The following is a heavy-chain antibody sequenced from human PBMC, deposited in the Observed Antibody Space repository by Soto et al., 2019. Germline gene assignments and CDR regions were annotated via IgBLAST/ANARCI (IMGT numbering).Heavy chain of an antibody. J-gene: IGHJ6*01. CDR2: IKSKTDGGTT. V-gene: IGHV3-15*01. CDR3: SSDNRLSRYYYCNTVMAF. D-gene: IGHD3-16*02. Sequence: SWILPPPGKELEWVGRIKSKTDGGTTDYAAPVKGRFTISRDDSKNTLYLQMNSLKTEDTAVYYCSSDNRLSRYYYCNTVMAFWGKGTTVPVTS.